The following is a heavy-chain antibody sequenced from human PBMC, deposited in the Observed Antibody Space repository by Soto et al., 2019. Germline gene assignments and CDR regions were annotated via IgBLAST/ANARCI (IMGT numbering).Heavy chain of an antibody. CDR2: INAHSGDT. CDR3: ATRDYDILTGYLHI. D-gene: IGHD3-9*01. V-gene: IGHV1-2*02. J-gene: IGHJ1*01. Sequence: QAHLVQSGAEVRKPGASVKVSCQALEHTSTIYYIHWVRQARGQGLEWMGWINAHSGDTTYAEDFRGRVTFTRDTSTSTFHMELSRLRLDDTAMYFCATRDYDILTGYLHIWGQGTLITVSS. CDR1: EHTSTIYY.